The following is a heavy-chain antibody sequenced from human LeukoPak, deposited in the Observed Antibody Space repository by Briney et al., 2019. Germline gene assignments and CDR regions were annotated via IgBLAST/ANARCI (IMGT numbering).Heavy chain of an antibody. J-gene: IGHJ4*02. D-gene: IGHD3-22*01. CDR1: GYTFTDYY. V-gene: IGHV1-2*02. CDR2: ISPNSGGT. CDR3: ARACFYDSSGPPDFCFDY. Sequence: ASVNVSCKASGYTFTDYYIHWVRQAPGQGLEWMGWISPNSGGTDYGQKFQGRVTMTRDTSISTAYMDLSRLRSDDTAVYYCARACFYDSSGPPDFCFDYWGQGTLVTVSS.